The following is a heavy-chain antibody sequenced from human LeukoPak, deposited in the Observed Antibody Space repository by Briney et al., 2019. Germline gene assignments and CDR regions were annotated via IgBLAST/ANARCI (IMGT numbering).Heavy chain of an antibody. D-gene: IGHD3-10*01. V-gene: IGHV1-24*01. CDR1: GYTLTELS. Sequence: GASVKVSCKVSGYTLTELSMHWVRQAPGKGLEWVGGFDPEDGETIYAQKFQGRVTMTEDTSTDTAYMELSSLRSEDTAVYYCATDSITMVRGVYFDYWGQGTLVTVSS. J-gene: IGHJ4*02. CDR3: ATDSITMVRGVYFDY. CDR2: FDPEDGET.